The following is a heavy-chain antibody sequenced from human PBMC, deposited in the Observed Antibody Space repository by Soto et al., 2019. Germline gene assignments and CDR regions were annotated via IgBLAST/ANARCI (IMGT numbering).Heavy chain of an antibody. CDR3: ARDLNWSGGSSAVGQD. Sequence: PGGSLRLSCAASGFTFSDHSMNWVRQAPGKGLEWVSYIDKSSISMHYADAVKGRFTISRDNARNSLYLQMDSLRAEDTAVYYCARDLNWSGGSSAVGQDWGLGTLVTVSS. J-gene: IGHJ4*02. D-gene: IGHD2-15*01. CDR1: GFTFSDHS. CDR2: IDKSSISM. V-gene: IGHV3-48*01.